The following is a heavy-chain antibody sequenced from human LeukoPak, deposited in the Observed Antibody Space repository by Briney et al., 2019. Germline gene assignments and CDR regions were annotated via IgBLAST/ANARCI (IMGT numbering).Heavy chain of an antibody. Sequence: PETLSLTCTGSGVSICSYYWSWIRPAPGEGLEWIGYISYSGSTNYNPSLDSRVTISVDTSKNQFSLKLSSVTAADTAVYYCARGLGGSSIFLPSFDPWGQGTLVTVSS. CDR1: GVSICSYY. D-gene: IGHD2-2*01. CDR3: ARGLGGSSIFLPSFDP. CDR2: ISYSGST. V-gene: IGHV4-59*01. J-gene: IGHJ5*02.